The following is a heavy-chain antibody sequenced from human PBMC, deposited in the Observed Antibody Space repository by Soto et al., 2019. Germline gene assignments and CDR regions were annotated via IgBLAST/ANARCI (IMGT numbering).Heavy chain of an antibody. V-gene: IGHV4-4*02. Sequence: QVQLQESGPGLVKPSGTLSLTCAVSGGSIGSSNWWSWVRQPPGKGLEWIGEIYDSGSTNYNPSLQSRLTISLDKSKNQFSLNLSSVTAADTAVYYCARLKTYDILNKSDYWGQGALVTVSS. CDR3: ARLKTYDILNKSDY. CDR1: GGSIGSSNW. CDR2: IYDSGST. J-gene: IGHJ4*02. D-gene: IGHD3-9*01.